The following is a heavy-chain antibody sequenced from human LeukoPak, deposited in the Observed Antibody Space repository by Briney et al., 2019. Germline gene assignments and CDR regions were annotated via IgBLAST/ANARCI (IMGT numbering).Heavy chain of an antibody. CDR2: IYSDGST. D-gene: IGHD6-13*01. J-gene: IGHJ4*02. CDR1: GFTVSSNY. V-gene: IGHV3-53*01. Sequence: GGSLRLSCAVSGFTVSSNYMSWVRQAPGKGLEWVSVIYSDGSTYSADSVKGRFTISRDNSKNTLYLQINSLRAEDTAVYYCARGIAAAGTALYNWGQGTLLTVSS. CDR3: ARGIAAAGTALYN.